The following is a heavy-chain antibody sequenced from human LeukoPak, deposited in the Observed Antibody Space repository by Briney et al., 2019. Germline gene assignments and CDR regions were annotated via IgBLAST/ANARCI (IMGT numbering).Heavy chain of an antibody. D-gene: IGHD3-3*01. CDR3: ARDLGSIFGVKAGDY. V-gene: IGHV1-46*01. CDR2: INPSGGST. CDR1: GYTFTSYY. Sequence: GASVKVSCKASGYTFTSYYMHWVRQAPGQGLEWMGIINPSGGSTSYAQKFQGRVTMTRDTSTSTVYMELSSLRSEDTAVYYCARDLGSIFGVKAGDYWGQGTLVTVSS. J-gene: IGHJ4*02.